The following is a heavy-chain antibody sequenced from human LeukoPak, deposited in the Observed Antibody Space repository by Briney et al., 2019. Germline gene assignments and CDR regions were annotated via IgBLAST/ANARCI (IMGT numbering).Heavy chain of an antibody. V-gene: IGHV4-59*08. J-gene: IGHJ3*02. Sequence: SETLSLTCTVSGGSISSYYWSWIRQPPGKGLEWIGYIYYSGSTNYNPSLKSRVTISVDTSKNQFSLKLSSVTAADTAVYYCARLTRISSIVGATREAFDIWGQGTMVTVSS. CDR3: ARLTRISSIVGATREAFDI. CDR1: GGSISSYY. CDR2: IYYSGST. D-gene: IGHD1-26*01.